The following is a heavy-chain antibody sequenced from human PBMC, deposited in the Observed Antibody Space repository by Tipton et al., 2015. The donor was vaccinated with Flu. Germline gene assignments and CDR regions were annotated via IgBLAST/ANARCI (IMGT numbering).Heavy chain of an antibody. Sequence: TLSLTCTVSGGSISSYYWGWIRQPPGKGLEWIGSIYYSGSTYYNPSLKSRVTISVDTSKNQFSLKLSSVTAADTAVYYCARHYGDLPFDYWGQGTLVTVSS. CDR2: IYYSGST. D-gene: IGHD4-17*01. CDR3: ARHYGDLPFDY. CDR1: GGSISSYY. V-gene: IGHV4-39*07. J-gene: IGHJ4*02.